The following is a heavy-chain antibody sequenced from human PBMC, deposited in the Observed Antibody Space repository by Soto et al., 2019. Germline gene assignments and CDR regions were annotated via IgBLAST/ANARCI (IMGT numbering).Heavy chain of an antibody. D-gene: IGHD2-15*01. J-gene: IGHJ4*02. CDR1: GFSLSTSGVG. V-gene: IGHV2-5*02. CDR2: IYCDDYK. Sequence: QITLKESGPTLVKPTQTLTLTCTFSGFSLSTSGVGVGWIRQPPGKALEWLALIYCDDYKRYSPSLKTRITIPKDTSKNHVVLTMTNMDPVDTATYYCAHRRSYCSGVSVYYGLDYWGQGTLVTVSS. CDR3: AHRRSYCSGVSVYYGLDY.